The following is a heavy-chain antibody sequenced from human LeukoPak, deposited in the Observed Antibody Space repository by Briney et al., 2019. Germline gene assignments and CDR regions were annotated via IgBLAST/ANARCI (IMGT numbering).Heavy chain of an antibody. CDR1: GVTFSSYW. CDR2: IKQDGSEK. Sequence: PGGSLRLSCEASGVTFSSYWMSWVRQAPGKGREWVADIKQDGSEKNYVDSVKGRFTIYRDKDKNSLHLQMTSLRAEDAAVYYCARDYGDYWGQGTLVTVSS. V-gene: IGHV3-7*01. J-gene: IGHJ4*02. D-gene: IGHD4-17*01. CDR3: ARDYGDY.